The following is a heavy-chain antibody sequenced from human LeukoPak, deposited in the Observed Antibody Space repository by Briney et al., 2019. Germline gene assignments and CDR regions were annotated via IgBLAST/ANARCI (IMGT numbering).Heavy chain of an antibody. CDR1: GGSISSGDYY. CDR2: IYYSGST. J-gene: IGHJ5*02. D-gene: IGHD6-13*01. CDR3: VREVKGYGSSWYQNWFDP. Sequence: SQTLSLACTVSGGSISSGDYYWSWIRQPPGKGLEWIGYIYYSGSTYYNPSLKSRVTTSIDTSKNQFSLKMSSVTAADTAVYYCVREVKGYGSSWYQNWFDPWGQGTLVTVSS. V-gene: IGHV4-30-4*01.